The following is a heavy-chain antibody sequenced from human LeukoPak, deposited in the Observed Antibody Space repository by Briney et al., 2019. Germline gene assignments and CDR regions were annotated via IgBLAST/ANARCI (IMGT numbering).Heavy chain of an antibody. D-gene: IGHD6-6*01. CDR2: IIPIFGTA. CDR3: ARGKLEYSSSFLAFDI. CDR1: GGTFSSYA. V-gene: IGHV1-69*13. Sequence: ASVKVSCKASGGTFSSYAISWVRQAPGQGLEWMGGIIPIFGTANYAQKFQGRVAITADESTSTAYMELSSLRSEDTAVYYCARGKLEYSSSFLAFDIWGQGTMVTVSS. J-gene: IGHJ3*02.